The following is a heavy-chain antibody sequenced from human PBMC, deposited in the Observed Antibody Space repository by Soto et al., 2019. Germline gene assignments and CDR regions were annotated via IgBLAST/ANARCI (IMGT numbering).Heavy chain of an antibody. Sequence: PSETLSLTCTVSGGYISSYYWSLIRLPPGKGLERIGYIYYSGSTNYNPSLKSRVTISVDTSKNQFSLKLSSVTAADTAVYYCARGRGIAARPAPLYYYYGMDVWGQGTKVTVSS. CDR3: ARGRGIAARPAPLYYYYGMDV. CDR1: GGYISSYY. J-gene: IGHJ6*02. CDR2: IYYSGST. V-gene: IGHV4-59*01. D-gene: IGHD6-6*01.